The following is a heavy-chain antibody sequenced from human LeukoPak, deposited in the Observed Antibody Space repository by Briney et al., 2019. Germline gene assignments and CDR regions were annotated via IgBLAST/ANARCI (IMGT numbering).Heavy chain of an antibody. CDR2: VKSKTDGETT. J-gene: IGHJ4*02. Sequence: GGSLRLSCAASGFIFKNAWMTWVRQAPGKGLEWVGRVKSKTDGETTDYTAPVKGRFIVSRDDSKNTLFLEMNSLKTEDTAVYFCVTRISGVAYWGQGTLVTVSS. CDR3: VTRISGVAY. D-gene: IGHD1-26*01. CDR1: GFIFKNAW. V-gene: IGHV3-15*01.